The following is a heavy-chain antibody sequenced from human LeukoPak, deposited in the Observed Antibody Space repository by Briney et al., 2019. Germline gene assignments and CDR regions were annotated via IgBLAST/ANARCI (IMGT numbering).Heavy chain of an antibody. Sequence: GGSLRLSCAASGFTFSSYAMSWVRQAPGKGLEWVSAISGSGGSTYYADSVKGRFTISRDNSKNTLYLQMNSLRAEDTAVYYCAKAWGSGWPDYYYYYGMDVWGQGTTVTVSS. CDR3: AKAWGSGWPDYYYYYGMDV. V-gene: IGHV3-23*01. J-gene: IGHJ6*02. CDR2: ISGSGGST. D-gene: IGHD6-19*01. CDR1: GFTFSSYA.